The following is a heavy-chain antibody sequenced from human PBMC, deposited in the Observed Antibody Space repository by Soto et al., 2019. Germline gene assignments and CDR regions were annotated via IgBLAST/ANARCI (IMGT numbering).Heavy chain of an antibody. CDR1: GGSISSGGYS. J-gene: IGHJ5*02. D-gene: IGHD3-22*01. V-gene: IGHV4-30-2*01. Sequence: SETLSLTCAVSGGSISSGGYSWSWIRQPPGKGLEWIGYIYHSGSTYYNPSLKSRVTISVDRSKNQFSLKLSSVTAADTAVYYCARERGYYDSSGYSHNWFDPWGQGTLVTVSS. CDR2: IYHSGST. CDR3: ARERGYYDSSGYSHNWFDP.